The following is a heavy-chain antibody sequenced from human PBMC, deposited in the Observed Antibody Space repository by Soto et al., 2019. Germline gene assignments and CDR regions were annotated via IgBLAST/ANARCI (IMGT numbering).Heavy chain of an antibody. J-gene: IGHJ6*02. CDR3: ARVDGYSPYYYYYGMDV. Sequence: QVQLQESGPGLVKPSGTLSLTCAVSGGSLSSSNWWSWVRQPPGKGLEWIGEIYHSGSTNYNPSLKSRVTISVDKSKNQFSLKLSSVTAADTAVYYCARVDGYSPYYYYYGMDVWGQGTTVTVSS. V-gene: IGHV4-4*02. D-gene: IGHD3-22*01. CDR2: IYHSGST. CDR1: GGSLSSSNW.